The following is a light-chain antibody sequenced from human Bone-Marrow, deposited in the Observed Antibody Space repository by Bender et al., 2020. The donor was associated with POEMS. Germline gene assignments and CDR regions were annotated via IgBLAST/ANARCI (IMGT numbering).Light chain of an antibody. J-gene: IGLJ3*02. V-gene: IGLV2-23*02. CDR2: EVS. Sequence: QSALTQPASVSGSPGQSITISCTGTSSDVGSYNLVSWYQQHPGKAPKLIIYEVSKRPSGLSNRFSASKSGNTASLTIAGLQAEDEADYYCCSYAGSGTGVFGGGTKLTVL. CDR3: CSYAGSGTGV. CDR1: SSDVGSYNL.